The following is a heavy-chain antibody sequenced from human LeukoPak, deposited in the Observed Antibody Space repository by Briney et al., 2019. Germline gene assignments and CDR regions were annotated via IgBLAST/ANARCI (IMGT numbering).Heavy chain of an antibody. D-gene: IGHD4/OR15-4a*01. CDR1: GFTFSSYG. CDR3: AREANCHDGFDI. CDR2: IWYDGSKK. V-gene: IGHV3-33*01. Sequence: GGSLRLSCAASGFTFSSYGMHWVRQAPGKGLEWVAVIWYDGSKKYYGDSVKGRVTISRDNSKNTLYLQMSSLRAEDTAVYSCAREANCHDGFDIWGRGTMVTVSS. J-gene: IGHJ3*02.